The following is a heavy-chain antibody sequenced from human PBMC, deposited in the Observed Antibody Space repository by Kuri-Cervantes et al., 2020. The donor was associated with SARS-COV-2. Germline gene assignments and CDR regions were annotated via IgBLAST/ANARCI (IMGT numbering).Heavy chain of an antibody. Sequence: ASVKVSCKASGYTFTSYYMHWVRQAPGQGLEWMGIINPSGGSTSYAQKFQGRVTMTRDTSTSTVYMELSSLRSEDTAVYYCARATRGPLMVYATGHYWGQGTLVTVSS. CDR3: ARATRGPLMVYATGHY. D-gene: IGHD2-8*01. J-gene: IGHJ4*02. CDR1: GYTFTSYY. V-gene: IGHV1-46*01. CDR2: INPSGGST.